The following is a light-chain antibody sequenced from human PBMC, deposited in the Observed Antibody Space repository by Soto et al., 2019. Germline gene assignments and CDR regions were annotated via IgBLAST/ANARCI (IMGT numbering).Light chain of an antibody. V-gene: IGLV2-23*01. CDR2: GGN. Sequence: QSALTQPASVSGSPGQSITISCTGTRSDVGAYDLVSWYQQHPGKAPKFLIYGGNKRPSGVSSRVSGSKSGNTASLTISGLQAEDEADYYCCSYAGSATSVFGGGTKLTVL. CDR1: RSDVGAYDL. J-gene: IGLJ3*02. CDR3: CSYAGSATSV.